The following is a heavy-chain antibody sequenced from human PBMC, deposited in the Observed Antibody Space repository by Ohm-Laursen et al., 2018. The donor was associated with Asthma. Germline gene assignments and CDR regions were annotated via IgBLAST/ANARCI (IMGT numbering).Heavy chain of an antibody. CDR3: ARARTVWSFYYYYGMDV. Sequence: GSSVKVSCKASGYTFIDYYMHWVRQATGQGLEWMGWMNPNSGNTGYAQKFQGRVTMTRNTSISTAYMELSSLRSEDTAVYYCARARTVWSFYYYYGMDVWGQGTTVTVSS. D-gene: IGHD3-10*01. CDR1: GYTFIDYY. V-gene: IGHV1-8*02. J-gene: IGHJ6*02. CDR2: MNPNSGNT.